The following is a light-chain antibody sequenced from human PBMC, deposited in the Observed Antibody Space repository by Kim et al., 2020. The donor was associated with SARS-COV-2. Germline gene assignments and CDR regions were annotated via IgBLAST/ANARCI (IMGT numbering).Light chain of an antibody. J-gene: IGKJ1*01. CDR2: DAS. CDR1: QRISSW. Sequence: DIQMTQSPSTLSASVGDRVTITCRASQRISSWLAWYQQKPGKAPKLLIYDASSLKSGVPSRFSGGGSGTEFTLTITSLQTDDSATYYCQQYKSYWTFGQGTKVDIK. V-gene: IGKV1-5*01. CDR3: QQYKSYWT.